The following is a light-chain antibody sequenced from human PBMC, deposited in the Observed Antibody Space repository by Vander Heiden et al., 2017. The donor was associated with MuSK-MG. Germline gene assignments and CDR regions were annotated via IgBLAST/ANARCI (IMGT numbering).Light chain of an antibody. CDR1: QSLLHSNGYNY. CDR2: LGS. CDR3: RQTLQSPRT. V-gene: IGKV2-28*01. Sequence: DIVLTQSPLSLPVTPGEPASISCRSSQSLLHSNGYNYLHWYLQKPGQSPKLLIYLGSDRASGVPDRFSGSGSGTDFTLKISRVEAEDVGVYYCRQTLQSPRTFGPGTKVDIK. J-gene: IGKJ3*01.